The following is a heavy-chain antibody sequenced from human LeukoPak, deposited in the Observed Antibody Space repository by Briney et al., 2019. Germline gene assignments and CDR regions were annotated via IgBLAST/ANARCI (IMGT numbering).Heavy chain of an antibody. CDR3: ARVKYSGYDGDFDY. Sequence: GGSLRLSCAASGFTFSSYWKSWVRQAPGKGLEWVANIKQDGSEKYYVDSVKGRFTISRDNAKNSLYLQMNSLRAEDTAVYYCARVKYSGYDGDFDYWGQGTLVTVSS. CDR2: IKQDGSEK. CDR1: GFTFSSYW. J-gene: IGHJ4*02. D-gene: IGHD5-12*01. V-gene: IGHV3-7*01.